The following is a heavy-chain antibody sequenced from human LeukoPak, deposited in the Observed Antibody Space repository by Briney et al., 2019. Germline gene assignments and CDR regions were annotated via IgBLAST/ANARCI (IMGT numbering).Heavy chain of an antibody. J-gene: IGHJ3*02. CDR3: ARDYTMTHAFDI. CDR2: IFSTGST. D-gene: IGHD3-22*01. CDR1: GGSFSGYY. V-gene: IGHV4-59*01. Sequence: SETLSLTCAVYGGSFSGYYWSWIRQPPGKGLEWIGYIFSTGSTNYNPSLKSRVTISVDTSKNQFSLKLNSVTAADTALYYCARDYTMTHAFDIWGQGTLVTVSS.